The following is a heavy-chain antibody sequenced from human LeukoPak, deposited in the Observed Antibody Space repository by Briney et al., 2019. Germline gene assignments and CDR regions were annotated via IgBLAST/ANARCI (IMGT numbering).Heavy chain of an antibody. CDR3: ARVKGVFAPFDS. D-gene: IGHD2-8*01. Sequence: GGSLRLSCAASGFTFSSYTMNWVRQAPGKELEWVSSIGSGSSAIYYADSVKGRFTISRDNAKNSLYLQMNSLRDEDTAVHYCARVKGVFAPFDSWGQGTLVTVSS. CDR2: IGSGSSAI. CDR1: GFTFSSYT. V-gene: IGHV3-48*02. J-gene: IGHJ4*02.